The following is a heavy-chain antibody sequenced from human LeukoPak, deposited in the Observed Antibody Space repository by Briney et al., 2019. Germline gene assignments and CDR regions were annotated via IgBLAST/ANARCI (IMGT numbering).Heavy chain of an antibody. Sequence: GGSLRLSCAASGFTFSSYGMHWVRQAPGKGLEWVAFIRYDGSNKYYADSVKGRFTISRDNSKNTLYLQMNSLRAEDTAVYYCAKDSSPPGTRPLDYYYMDVWGKGTTVTVSS. CDR2: IRYDGSNK. CDR1: GFTFSSYG. CDR3: AKDSSPPGTRPLDYYYMDV. V-gene: IGHV3-30*02. J-gene: IGHJ6*03. D-gene: IGHD1-14*01.